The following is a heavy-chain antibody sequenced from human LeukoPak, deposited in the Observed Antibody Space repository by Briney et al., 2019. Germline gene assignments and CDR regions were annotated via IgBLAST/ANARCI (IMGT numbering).Heavy chain of an antibody. CDR2: IYYSGNT. CDR3: ARVEEGYGSGRRENYYYYYMDV. J-gene: IGHJ6*03. CDR1: GGSISRNY. Sequence: SETLSLTCTVSGGSISRNYWSWIRQPPGKGLEWIAYIYYSGNTNYNPSLKSRVTISVDTSKKQFSLKVTSVTAADTAVYYCARVEEGYGSGRRENYYYYYMDVWGKGTTVTISS. V-gene: IGHV4-59*01. D-gene: IGHD3-10*01.